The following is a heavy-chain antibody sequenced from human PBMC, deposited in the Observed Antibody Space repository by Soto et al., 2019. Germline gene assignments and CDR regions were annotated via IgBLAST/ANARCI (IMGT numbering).Heavy chain of an antibody. D-gene: IGHD3-10*01. Sequence: GGSLRLSCAASGFTFSSYTMHWVRQAPGKGLEWVAVISYDGNNKYYADSVKGRFTISRDNSKNTLYLQMNSLRAEDTAVYYCARDRGESIYFDYWGQGTLVTVSS. CDR2: ISYDGNNK. J-gene: IGHJ4*02. CDR3: ARDRGESIYFDY. CDR1: GFTFSSYT. V-gene: IGHV3-30-3*01.